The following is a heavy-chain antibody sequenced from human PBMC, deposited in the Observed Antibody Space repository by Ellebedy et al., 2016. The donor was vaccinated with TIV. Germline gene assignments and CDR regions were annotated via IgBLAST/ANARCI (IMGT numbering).Heavy chain of an antibody. CDR1: GFTFSSYS. CDR3: TATPEYPLFDY. CDR2: ISSSSSTI. J-gene: IGHJ4*02. V-gene: IGHV3-48*01. D-gene: IGHD2/OR15-2a*01. Sequence: GESLKISXAASGFTFSSYSMNWVRQAPGKGLEWVSYISSSSSTIYYADSVKGRFTISRDNAKNSLYLQMNSLKTEDTAVYYCTATPEYPLFDYWGQGTLVTVSS.